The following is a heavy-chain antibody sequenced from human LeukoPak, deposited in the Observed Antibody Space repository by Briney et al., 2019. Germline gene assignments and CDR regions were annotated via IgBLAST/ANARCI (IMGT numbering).Heavy chain of an antibody. J-gene: IGHJ4*02. CDR1: GFTFSSYS. CDR2: ISSSSSTI. Sequence: GGSLRLSCAASGFTFSSYSMNWVRQAPGKGLEWVSYISSSSSTIYYADSVKGRFTISRDNAKNSLYLQMNSLRAEDTAVYYCARDGSGIAVYLDYWGQGTLVTVSS. D-gene: IGHD6-19*01. V-gene: IGHV3-48*01. CDR3: ARDGSGIAVYLDY.